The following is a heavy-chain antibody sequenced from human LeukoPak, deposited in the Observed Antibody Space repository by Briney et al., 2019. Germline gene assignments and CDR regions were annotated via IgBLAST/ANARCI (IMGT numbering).Heavy chain of an antibody. D-gene: IGHD3-22*01. J-gene: IGHJ4*02. CDR2: IYYTGST. CDR1: GGSISSYY. V-gene: IGHV4-59*01. Sequence: SETLSLTCTVSGGSISSYYWSWIRQPPGKGLEWIGYIYYTGSTNNNPSLKSRVTISVDTSKNQFSLKLSSVTAADMVVYYCARSSESYDRSGYYSYYFDYWGQGTLVTVSS. CDR3: ARSSESYDRSGYYSYYFDY.